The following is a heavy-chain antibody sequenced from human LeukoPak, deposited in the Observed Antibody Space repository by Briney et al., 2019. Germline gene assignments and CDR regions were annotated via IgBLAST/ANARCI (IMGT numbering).Heavy chain of an antibody. CDR3: ARHPERYSYFDY. J-gene: IGHJ4*02. V-gene: IGHV4-59*08. CDR1: GGSISGYY. D-gene: IGHD5-18*01. Sequence: SETLSLTCTVSGGSISGYYWSWIRQPPGKGLEWVGYISYSGSTNYNPSLKSRVTTSVDTSKNQFSLRLSSVTAADTAVYSCARHPERYSYFDYWGQGTLVTVSS. CDR2: ISYSGST.